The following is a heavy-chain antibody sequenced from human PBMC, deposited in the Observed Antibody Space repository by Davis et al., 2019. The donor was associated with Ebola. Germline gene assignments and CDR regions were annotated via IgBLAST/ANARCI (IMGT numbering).Heavy chain of an antibody. J-gene: IGHJ4*02. CDR1: GYTFTSYG. Sequence: AASVKVSCKASGYTFTSYGISWVRQAPGQGLEWMGWISAYNGKTDYAQKFQDRLTMTTDTSTDTAYMELRSLRFGDTGVYYCARAGPTVTHYFDYWGQGTLVTVSS. V-gene: IGHV1-18*01. D-gene: IGHD4-17*01. CDR3: ARAGPTVTHYFDY. CDR2: ISAYNGKT.